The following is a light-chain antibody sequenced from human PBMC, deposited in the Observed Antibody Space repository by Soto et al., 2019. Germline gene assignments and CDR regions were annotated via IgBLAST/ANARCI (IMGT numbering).Light chain of an antibody. J-gene: IGLJ1*01. CDR3: SSYTSSRTLYV. CDR2: EVA. V-gene: IGLV2-14*01. Sequence: SVLTQPASVSGSPGQSITISCTGTSSDVGTYDYLSWYQQYPGKAPKLIIYEVADRPSGVSNRFSGSKSGNTASLTISGLQAEDEADYYCSSYTSSRTLYVFGTGTKVTVL. CDR1: SSDVGTYDY.